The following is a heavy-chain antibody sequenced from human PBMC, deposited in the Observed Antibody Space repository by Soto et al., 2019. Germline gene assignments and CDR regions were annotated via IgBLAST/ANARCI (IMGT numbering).Heavy chain of an antibody. CDR3: ARFHYVWGSYRPYYYYGMDV. V-gene: IGHV1-69*13. Sequence: SVKVSCKASGGTFSSYAISWVRQAPGQGLEWMGGIIPIFGTANYAQKFQGRVTITADESTSTAYMELSSLRSEDTAVYYCARFHYVWGSYRPYYYYGMDVWGQGTTVTV. J-gene: IGHJ6*02. D-gene: IGHD3-16*02. CDR1: GGTFSSYA. CDR2: IIPIFGTA.